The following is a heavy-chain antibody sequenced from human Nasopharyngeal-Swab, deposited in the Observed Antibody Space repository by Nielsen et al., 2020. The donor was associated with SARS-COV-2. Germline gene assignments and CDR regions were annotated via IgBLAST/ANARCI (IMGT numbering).Heavy chain of an antibody. CDR1: SGSISSSSYY. J-gene: IGHJ4*02. CDR2: IYYSGST. V-gene: IGHV4-39*01. CDR3: ARHPYGITIFGVGLYYFDY. Sequence: SETLSLTFTVSSGSISSSSYYWGWIRQPPGKGLEWIGSIYYSGSTYYNPSLKSRVTISVDTSKNQFSLKLSSVTAADTAVYYCARHPYGITIFGVGLYYFDYWGQGTLVTVSS. D-gene: IGHD3-3*01.